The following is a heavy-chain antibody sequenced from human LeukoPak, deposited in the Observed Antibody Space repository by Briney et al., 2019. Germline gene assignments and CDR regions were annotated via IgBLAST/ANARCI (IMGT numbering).Heavy chain of an antibody. CDR2: ISSSGSYI. V-gene: IGHV3-21*01. Sequence: GGSLRLSCAASGFSFNIYTMNWVRQAPGKGLEWVSPISSSGSYISQADSLKGRFTISRDNAQNSLYLQMNSLRAEDTAVYYCARGALYDSSGNRYFQPWGQGTLVTVSS. D-gene: IGHD3-22*01. J-gene: IGHJ1*01. CDR1: GFSFNIYT. CDR3: ARGALYDSSGNRYFQP.